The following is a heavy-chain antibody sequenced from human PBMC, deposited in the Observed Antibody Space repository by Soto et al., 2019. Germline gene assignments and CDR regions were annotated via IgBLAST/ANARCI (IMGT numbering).Heavy chain of an antibody. Sequence: QVQLVESGGGLVRPGGSLRLSCAASGFTFSDYYMNWIRQAPGKGLEWVSYISSSSSHTNYADSVKGRFTISRDNAKNSLYLQMNSLRVEDTAVYYCARCLGRSIRPLDFWGQGTLVTVSS. J-gene: IGHJ4*02. CDR1: GFTFSDYY. V-gene: IGHV3-11*05. D-gene: IGHD1-26*01. CDR3: ARCLGRSIRPLDF. CDR2: ISSSSSHT.